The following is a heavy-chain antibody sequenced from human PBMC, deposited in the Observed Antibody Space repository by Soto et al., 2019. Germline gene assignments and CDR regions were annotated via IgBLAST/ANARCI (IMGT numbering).Heavy chain of an antibody. J-gene: IGHJ6*02. CDR3: ARDRYCTNCVCLSGPYYYYYGMDV. V-gene: IGHV3-20*04. D-gene: IGHD2-8*01. CDR2: INWNGGST. Sequence: GGSLRLSCAASGFTFDDYGMSWVRQAPGKGLEWVSGINWNGGSTGYADSVKGRFTISRDNAKNSLYLQMNSLRAEDTVLYYCARDRYCTNCVCLSGPYYYYYGMDVWGQGTTVTVSS. CDR1: GFTFDDYG.